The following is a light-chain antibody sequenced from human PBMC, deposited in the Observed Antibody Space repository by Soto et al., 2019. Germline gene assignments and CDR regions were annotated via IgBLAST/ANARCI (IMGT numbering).Light chain of an antibody. Sequence: QSALTQPASVXXXPGQSVTISCTGTSSDVGGYNYVSWYQQHPGKAPKLIIYEVTARPSGVSNRFSGSKSGNTASLTISGLQAEDEADYYCSSYTANDTPVFGGGTKVTVL. V-gene: IGLV2-14*01. CDR2: EVT. CDR3: SSYTANDTPV. CDR1: SSDVGGYNY. J-gene: IGLJ2*01.